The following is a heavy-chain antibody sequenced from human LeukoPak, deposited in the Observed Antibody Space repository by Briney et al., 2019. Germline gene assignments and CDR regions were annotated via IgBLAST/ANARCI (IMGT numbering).Heavy chain of an antibody. D-gene: IGHD3-10*01. CDR3: AREIFGSGSYPAF. V-gene: IGHV3-33*01. Sequence: GRSLRLSCAASGFAFNTYAMHWVRQAPGQGLEWVALIWHDGSHKFYSNSVRGQFTISRDNSKNTVSLQMNNLRPEDTAVYYCAREIFGSGSYPAFWGQGTLVTVPS. CDR2: IWHDGSHK. J-gene: IGHJ4*02. CDR1: GFAFNTYA.